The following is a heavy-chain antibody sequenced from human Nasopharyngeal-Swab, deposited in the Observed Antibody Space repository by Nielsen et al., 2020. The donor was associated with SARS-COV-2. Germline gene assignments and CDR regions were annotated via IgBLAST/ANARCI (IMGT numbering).Heavy chain of an antibody. CDR2: IYSGGST. D-gene: IGHD6-19*01. V-gene: IGHV3-53*01. CDR3: ASGQWLVRVDY. J-gene: IGHJ4*02. CDR1: GFTVSSNY. Sequence: GESLKISCAVSGFTVSSNYMNWVRQAPGKGLEWVSIIYSGGSTYYADSVKGRFTISRDNAKNTLYLQMNSLRAEDTAVYYCASGQWLVRVDYWGQGTLVTVSS.